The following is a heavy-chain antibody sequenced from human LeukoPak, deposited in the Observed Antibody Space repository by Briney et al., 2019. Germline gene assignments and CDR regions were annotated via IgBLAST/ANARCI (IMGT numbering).Heavy chain of an antibody. CDR1: GGSISSYY. V-gene: IGHV4-59*01. J-gene: IGHJ4*02. CDR3: ARGEAEKLDY. CDR2: IYYSGST. Sequence: SETLSLTCTVSGGSISSYYWSWIRPPPGKGLEWIGYIYYSGSTNYNPSLKSRVTISVDTSKNQFSLKLSSVTAADTAVYYCARGEAEKLDYWGQGTLVTVSS. D-gene: IGHD1-14*01.